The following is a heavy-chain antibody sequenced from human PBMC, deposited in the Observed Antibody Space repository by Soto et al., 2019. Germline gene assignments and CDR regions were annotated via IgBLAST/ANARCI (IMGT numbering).Heavy chain of an antibody. Sequence: GASVKVSCKASGYRFSTYGINWVRQAPGQGLEWMGWINPNSGGTNYAQKFQGRVTMTRDTSISTAYMELSRLRSDDTAVYYCARDRHFRPLNIRPRGWFDPWGQGTLVTVSS. CDR2: INPNSGGT. J-gene: IGHJ5*02. CDR1: GYRFSTYG. V-gene: IGHV1-2*02. CDR3: ARDRHFRPLNIRPRGWFDP. D-gene: IGHD3-10*01.